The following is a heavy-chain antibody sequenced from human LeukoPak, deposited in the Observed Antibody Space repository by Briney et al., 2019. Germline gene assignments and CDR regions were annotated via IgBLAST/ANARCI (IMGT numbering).Heavy chain of an antibody. CDR1: GYTFTSYG. J-gene: IGHJ4*02. CDR2: ISAYNGNT. CDR3: ARDLGYGSGSYYGGGDY. V-gene: IGHV1-18*04. D-gene: IGHD3-10*01. Sequence: ASVKVSCKASGYTFTSYGISWVRQAPGQGLERMGWISAYNGNTNYAQKLQGRVTMTTDTSTSAAYMELRSLRSDDTAVYYCARDLGYGSGSYYGGGDYWGQGTLVTVSS.